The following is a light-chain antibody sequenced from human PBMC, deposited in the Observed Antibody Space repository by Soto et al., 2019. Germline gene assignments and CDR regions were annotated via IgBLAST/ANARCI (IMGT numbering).Light chain of an antibody. CDR3: QQYNNWPPYT. J-gene: IGKJ2*01. V-gene: IGKV3-15*01. Sequence: EIVMTQSPATLYVSPGDRATVSCRASQSIGSNLAWYQHKPGQAPRLLIYGASTRATGIPDRFSGSGSGAEFTLTISDLQSEDFAVYYCQQYNNWPPYTFGQGTKVDIK. CDR1: QSIGSN. CDR2: GAS.